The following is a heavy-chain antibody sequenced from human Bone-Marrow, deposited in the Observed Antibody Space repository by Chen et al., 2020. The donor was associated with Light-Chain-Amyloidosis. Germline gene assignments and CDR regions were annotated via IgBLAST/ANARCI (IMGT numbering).Heavy chain of an antibody. J-gene: IGHJ5*02. Sequence: QVRLVGPGGGVFQLGSPLRLSCPASGSPFSSNTRTGFRQAPGKGVVWVAVLSYEGSNKCYSVSVKGRFTISRDNSKNTLYLQMNSLKAEYTAVYYCARDQGAARRGNNWFDPWGQGTLVTVSS. CDR1: GSPFSSNT. D-gene: IGHD6-6*01. CDR2: LSYEGSNK. CDR3: ARDQGAARRGNNWFDP. V-gene: IGHV3-30*04.